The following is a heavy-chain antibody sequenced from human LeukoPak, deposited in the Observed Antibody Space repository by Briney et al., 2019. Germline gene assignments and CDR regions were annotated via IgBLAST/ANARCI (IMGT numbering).Heavy chain of an antibody. Sequence: GGSLRLSCAASGFTFSSYAMSWFGQAPGRGREGVSAISGSGGSTYYADSVKGRFTISRDNSKNTLYLQMNSLRAEDTAVYYCARATPLWGDFDYWGQGTLVTVSS. CDR3: ARATPLWGDFDY. J-gene: IGHJ4*02. D-gene: IGHD3-10*01. CDR1: GFTFSSYA. V-gene: IGHV3-23*01. CDR2: ISGSGGST.